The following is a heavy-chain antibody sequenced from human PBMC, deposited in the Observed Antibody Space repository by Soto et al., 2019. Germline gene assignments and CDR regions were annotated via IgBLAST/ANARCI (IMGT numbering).Heavy chain of an antibody. J-gene: IGHJ3*01. CDR2: ISYDGSSK. Sequence: VGSLRLSCAASGFTCSSYAMHWVRQAPGKGLEWVAVISYDGSSKYYADSVKGRFTISRDNSKNTLYLQMNSLRAEATAVYYCARVGLRHDAFDLWGQGTMVTVS. CDR1: GFTCSSYA. V-gene: IGHV3-30-3*01. CDR3: ARVGLRHDAFDL. D-gene: IGHD5-18*01.